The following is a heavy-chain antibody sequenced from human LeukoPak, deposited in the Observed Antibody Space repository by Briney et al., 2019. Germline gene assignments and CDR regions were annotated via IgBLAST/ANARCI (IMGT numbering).Heavy chain of an antibody. CDR1: GYTFTSYG. V-gene: IGHV1-18*01. J-gene: IGHJ4*02. D-gene: IGHD5-12*01. CDR2: ISAYNGNT. CDR3: ARGAATIYPYYFDY. Sequence: ASVKVSCKASGYTFTSYGTSWVRQAPGQGLEWMGWISAYNGNTNYAQKLQGRVTMTTDTSTSTAYMELRSLRSDDTAVYYCARGAATIYPYYFDYWGQGTLATVSS.